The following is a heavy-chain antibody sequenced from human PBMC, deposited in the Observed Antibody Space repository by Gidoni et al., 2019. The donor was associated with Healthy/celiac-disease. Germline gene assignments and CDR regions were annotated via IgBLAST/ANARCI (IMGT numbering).Heavy chain of an antibody. D-gene: IGHD2-2*01. CDR3: AKDMWRGYCSSTSCYAAFDI. J-gene: IGHJ3*02. V-gene: IGHV3-9*01. Sequence: EVQLVESGGGLVQPGRSLRLSCAASGFTFADCAMHWVRQAPGKGLEWVSGISWNSGSIGYADSVKGRFTSSRDNAKNSLYLQMNRLRAEDTALYYCAKDMWRGYCSSTSCYAAFDIWGQGTMVTVSS. CDR1: GFTFADCA. CDR2: ISWNSGSI.